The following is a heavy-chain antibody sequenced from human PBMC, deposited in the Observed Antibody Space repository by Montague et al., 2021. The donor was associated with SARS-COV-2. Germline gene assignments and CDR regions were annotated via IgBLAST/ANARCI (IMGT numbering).Heavy chain of an antibody. D-gene: IGHD3-3*01. J-gene: IGHJ6*02. CDR3: ARQPTRGITIFGVVTDYGIDV. CDR1: GGSISSSSYY. CDR2: IYYSGXT. Sequence: SETLSLTCTVSGGSISSSSYYWGWIRQPPGKGLEWIGYIYYSGXTXYXXXXKXRVTISVDTSKNQFSLKLSSVTAADTAVYYCARQPTRGITIFGVVTDYGIDVWGQGTTVTVSS. V-gene: IGHV4-39*01.